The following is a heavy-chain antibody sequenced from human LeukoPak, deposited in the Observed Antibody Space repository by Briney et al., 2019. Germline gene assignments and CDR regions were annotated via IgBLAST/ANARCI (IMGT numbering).Heavy chain of an antibody. CDR1: GGSISSSNW. V-gene: IGHV4-4*02. J-gene: IGHJ4*02. D-gene: IGHD6-19*01. CDR3: ARRTPDSSGWYEDY. CDR2: IYHSGST. Sequence: PSETLSLTCTVSGGSISSSNWRSWVRQPPGKGLEWIGEIYHSGSTNYNPSLKSRVTISVDKSKNQFSLKLSSVTAADTAVYYCARRTPDSSGWYEDYWGQGTLVTVSS.